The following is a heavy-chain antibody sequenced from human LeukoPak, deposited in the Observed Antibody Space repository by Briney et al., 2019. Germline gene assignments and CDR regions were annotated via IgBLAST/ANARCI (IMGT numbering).Heavy chain of an antibody. CDR3: TRGSSGRRDN. V-gene: IGHV1-8*01. CDR2: MNPNSGNT. Sequence: ASVKVSCKSSGYTFTSCDINWVRQATGQGLEWMGWMNPNSGNTGYGQSFQGRITMTRDISIGTAYMELSNLTSEDTAIYYCTRGSSGRRDNWGQGTLVTVSA. D-gene: IGHD6-19*01. J-gene: IGHJ4*02. CDR1: GYTFTSCD.